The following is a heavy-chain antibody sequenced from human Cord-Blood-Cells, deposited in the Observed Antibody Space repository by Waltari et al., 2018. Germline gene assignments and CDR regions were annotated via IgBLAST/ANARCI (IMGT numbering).Heavy chain of an antibody. J-gene: IGHJ3*02. Sequence: QVQLQQWGAGLLKPSETLSLTCAVYGGSFSGYYWSWIRQPPGKGLEWIGEINQRGRTNYNPSLKRRVTISVDTSKNQFSLKLGSVTAADTAVYYCARGRFDVVVVAARAFDIWGQGTMVTVSS. V-gene: IGHV4-34*01. CDR1: GGSFSGYY. CDR3: ARGRFDVVVVAARAFDI. D-gene: IGHD2-15*01. CDR2: INQRGRT.